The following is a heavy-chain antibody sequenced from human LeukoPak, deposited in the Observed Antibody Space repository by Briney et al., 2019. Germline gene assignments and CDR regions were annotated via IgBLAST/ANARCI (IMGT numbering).Heavy chain of an antibody. CDR2: IYHSGST. Sequence: PSETLSLTCAVSGYSISSGYYWGWIRQPPGKGLEWIGSIYHSGSTYYNPSLKSRVTISVDTSKNQFSLKLSSGTAADTAVYYCARVMDYYGSGSYPGGMDVWGKGTTVTVSS. D-gene: IGHD3-10*01. CDR1: GYSISSGYY. CDR3: ARVMDYYGSGSYPGGMDV. J-gene: IGHJ6*04. V-gene: IGHV4-38-2*01.